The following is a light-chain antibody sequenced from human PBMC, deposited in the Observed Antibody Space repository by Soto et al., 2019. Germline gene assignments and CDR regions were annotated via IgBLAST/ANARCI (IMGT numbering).Light chain of an antibody. V-gene: IGKV1-5*03. CDR1: QSVSTW. CDR2: MAS. CDR3: QQYNSHSPWT. Sequence: DIQMTQSPSTLSASVGDRVTIICRASQSVSTWLAWYQQKPGKAPQVLISMASTLESGVPSRFSGSGSGTEFTLTISSLQPDDFATYYCQQYNSHSPWTFGQGTKVDIK. J-gene: IGKJ1*01.